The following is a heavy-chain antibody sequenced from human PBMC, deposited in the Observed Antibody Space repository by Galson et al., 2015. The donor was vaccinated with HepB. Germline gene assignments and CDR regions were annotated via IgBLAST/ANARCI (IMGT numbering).Heavy chain of an antibody. V-gene: IGHV3-11*01. J-gene: IGHJ5*02. Sequence: SLRLSCAASGFTFSDHYMDWVRQAPGKGLEWLSYISDTGSLIFYADSVKGRFTISRDNAKNSLYLQMNSLRDEDMAVYYCARAALGWFDPWGQGTLVTVSS. CDR1: GFTFSDHY. D-gene: IGHD6-25*01. CDR3: ARAALGWFDP. CDR2: ISDTGSLI.